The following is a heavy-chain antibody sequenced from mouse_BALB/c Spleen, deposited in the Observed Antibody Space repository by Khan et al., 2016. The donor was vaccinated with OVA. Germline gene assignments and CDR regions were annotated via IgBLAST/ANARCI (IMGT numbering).Heavy chain of an antibody. Sequence: QIQLVQSGAEPAKPGASVKMSCKASGYTFINYWILWVKQRPGQGLEWIGYINPSTGYTEYNQNFKDKATLTADKSSSTAYMQLSSLTSECSAIYYCARRGLRWDFDYWGQGTTLTVSS. D-gene: IGHD1-1*01. CDR3: ARRGLRWDFDY. CDR1: GYTFINYW. V-gene: IGHV1-7*01. J-gene: IGHJ2*01. CDR2: INPSTGYT.